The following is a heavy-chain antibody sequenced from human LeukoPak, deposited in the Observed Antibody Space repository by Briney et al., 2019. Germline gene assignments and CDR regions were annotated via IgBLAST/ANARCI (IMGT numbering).Heavy chain of an antibody. Sequence: PGGSLRLSCAASGFIFSRYWMHWVRQARGKELVWVSRINNDGSITNSADSVKGRFTISRDNAKDMLYLQMDSLRVEDTAIYYCARGPSVLGAIDNWGQGTLVAVSS. D-gene: IGHD3-10*01. CDR1: GFIFSRYW. CDR2: INNDGSIT. CDR3: ARGPSVLGAIDN. V-gene: IGHV3-74*01. J-gene: IGHJ4*02.